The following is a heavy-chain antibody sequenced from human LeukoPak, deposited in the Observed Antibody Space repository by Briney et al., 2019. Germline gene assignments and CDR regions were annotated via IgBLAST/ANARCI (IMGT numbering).Heavy chain of an antibody. V-gene: IGHV3-23*01. CDR3: ARDQVYDFWSGYFDY. J-gene: IGHJ4*02. D-gene: IGHD3-3*01. CDR1: GFTFSSYA. CDR2: ISGSGGST. Sequence: GGSLRLSCAASGFTFSSYAMSWVRQAPGKGLEWVSAISGSGGSTYYADSVKGRFTISRDNSKNTLYLQMNSLRAEDTAVYYCARDQVYDFWSGYFDYWGQGTLVTVSS.